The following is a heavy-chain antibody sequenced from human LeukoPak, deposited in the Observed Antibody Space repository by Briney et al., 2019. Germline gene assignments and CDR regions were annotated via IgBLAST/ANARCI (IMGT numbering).Heavy chain of an antibody. V-gene: IGHV4-34*01. J-gene: IGHJ6*03. D-gene: IGHD5-18*01. CDR2: INESGGT. Sequence: SETLSLTCAVYGGSFRYYSWTWIRQPPGKGLEWIGEINESGGTNYNPSLLSRVLMSVDTSKSQISLKVSSVTAADTAVYYCARVAYRYSINVWSRTGLGAYPTKYYYYMDVWGKGTTVTGSS. CDR3: ARVAYRYSINVWSRTGLGAYPTKYYYYMDV. CDR1: GGSFRYYS.